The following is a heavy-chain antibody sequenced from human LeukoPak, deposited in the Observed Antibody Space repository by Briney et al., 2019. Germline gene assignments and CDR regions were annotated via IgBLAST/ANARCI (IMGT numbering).Heavy chain of an antibody. CDR1: GYTFTSYS. D-gene: IGHD5-24*01. CDR2: INPNGGNT. V-gene: IGHV1-46*01. Sequence: ASVKLSCKTSGYTFTSYSIHWVRQAPGQGLEWMGRINPNGGNTNYAQKFQGRVTMTRDTSTSTVYMELSSLRSEDTAVYYCARDFPDPLGGYNWVAYWGQGTLVTVSS. CDR3: ARDFPDPLGGYNWVAY. J-gene: IGHJ4*02.